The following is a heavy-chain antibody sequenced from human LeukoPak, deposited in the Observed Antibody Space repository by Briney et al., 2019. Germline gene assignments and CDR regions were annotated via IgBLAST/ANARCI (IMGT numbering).Heavy chain of an antibody. CDR2: INPNSGCT. D-gene: IGHD1-26*01. CDR3: ARVREGGAIDY. CDR1: GYTFTGYY. Sequence: ASVKVSCKASGYTFTGYYMHWVRQAPGQGVEWMGRINPNSGCTNYAQKFQGRVTMTRDTSISTAYMELSRLRSDDTAVYYCARVREGGAIDYWGQGTLVTVSS. J-gene: IGHJ4*02. V-gene: IGHV1-2*06.